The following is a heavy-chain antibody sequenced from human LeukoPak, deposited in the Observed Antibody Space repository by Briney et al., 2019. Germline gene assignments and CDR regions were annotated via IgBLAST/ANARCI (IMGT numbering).Heavy chain of an antibody. CDR1: GFTFSSYG. Sequence: GGSLRLSCAASGFTFSSYGFCWVRQAPGKGLEWVSSVDGSGVNTYYADSVKGRFTISRDNSKNTLYLQMNSLRAEDTAVYYCAIEIAATRDDWGQGTLVTVSS. D-gene: IGHD2-15*01. CDR3: AIEIAATRDD. CDR2: VDGSGVNT. J-gene: IGHJ4*02. V-gene: IGHV3-23*01.